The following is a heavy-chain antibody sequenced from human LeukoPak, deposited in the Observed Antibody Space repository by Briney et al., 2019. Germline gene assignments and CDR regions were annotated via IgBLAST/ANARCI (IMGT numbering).Heavy chain of an antibody. Sequence: GGSLRLSCAASGFTFSNYAMSWVRQIPGKGLEWVSAISGSDDGTYYADSVKGRFTISRDNSRNTPYLQMNTLRAEDTAVYYCAKVRLGYCSGGSCSRGGTPMDVWGKGTTVTISS. D-gene: IGHD2-15*01. V-gene: IGHV3-23*01. CDR3: AKVRLGYCSGGSCSRGGTPMDV. CDR1: GFTFSNYA. CDR2: ISGSDDGT. J-gene: IGHJ6*03.